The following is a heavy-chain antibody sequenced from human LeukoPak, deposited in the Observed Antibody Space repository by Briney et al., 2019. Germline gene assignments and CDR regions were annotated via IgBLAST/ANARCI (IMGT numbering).Heavy chain of an antibody. Sequence: SVKVSCKASGGTFSSYAISWVRQAPGQGLEWMGRIIPIFGTANYAQKFQGRVTITTDESTSTAYMELSSLRSEDTAVYYCAREPSYSSGWFDPWGQRTLVTVSS. CDR1: GGTFSSYA. CDR2: IIPIFGTA. D-gene: IGHD6-19*01. V-gene: IGHV1-69*05. J-gene: IGHJ5*02. CDR3: AREPSYSSGWFDP.